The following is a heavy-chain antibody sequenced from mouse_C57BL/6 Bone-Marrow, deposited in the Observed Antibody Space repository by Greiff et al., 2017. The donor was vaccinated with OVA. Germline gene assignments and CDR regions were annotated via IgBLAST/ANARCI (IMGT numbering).Heavy chain of an antibody. J-gene: IGHJ2*01. D-gene: IGHD1-1*01. Sequence: QVQLQQSGAELARPGASVKLSCKASCYTFTSYGISWVKQRTGQGLEWIGEIYPRSGNTYYNEKFKGKATLTADKSSSTAYMELRSLTSEDSAVYFCARPFITTVVAHFDYWGQGTTLTVSS. CDR2: IYPRSGNT. V-gene: IGHV1-81*01. CDR1: CYTFTSYG. CDR3: ARPFITTVVAHFDY.